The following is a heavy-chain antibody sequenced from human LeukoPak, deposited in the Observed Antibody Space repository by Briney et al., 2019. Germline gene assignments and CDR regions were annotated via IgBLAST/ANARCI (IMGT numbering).Heavy chain of an antibody. D-gene: IGHD1-26*01. CDR2: ISYDGSNK. CDR3: ARVAVGATSNY. V-gene: IGHV3-30-3*01. Sequence: GGSLRLSCAASGFTFSSYAMHWVRQAPGKGLEWVAVISYDGSNKYYADSVKGRFTISRDNSKNTLYLQMSSLRAEDTAVYYCARVAVGATSNYWGQGTLVTVSS. J-gene: IGHJ4*02. CDR1: GFTFSSYA.